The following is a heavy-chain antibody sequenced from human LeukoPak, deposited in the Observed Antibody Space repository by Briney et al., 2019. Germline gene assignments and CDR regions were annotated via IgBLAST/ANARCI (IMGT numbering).Heavy chain of an antibody. V-gene: IGHV4-38-2*01. D-gene: IGHD4-11*01. J-gene: IGHJ4*02. CDR2: IYDSGST. CDR3: ASRLPTTVTTGDSTDY. CDR1: GYSISSGCY. Sequence: PSETLSLTCAVSGYSISSGCYWGWIRQPPGKGLEWIGSIYDSGSTYYNPSLKSRATISVDTSKNQFSLKLSSVTAADTAVYYCASRLPTTVTTGDSTDYWGQGTLVTVSS.